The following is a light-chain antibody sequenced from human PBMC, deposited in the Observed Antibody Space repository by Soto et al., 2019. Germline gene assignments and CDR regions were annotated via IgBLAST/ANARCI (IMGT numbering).Light chain of an antibody. J-gene: IGKJ1*01. Sequence: EIVMTQSPATLSVSPGERATLSCRASQSVTTNMAWYQQKPGQAPRLLIYGASTRATGIPARFSGSGSGTDFTLTINSLEPEDFAVYYCQQYGSSPRTFGQGTKVDIK. CDR2: GAS. CDR3: QQYGSSPRT. CDR1: QSVTTN. V-gene: IGKV3-15*01.